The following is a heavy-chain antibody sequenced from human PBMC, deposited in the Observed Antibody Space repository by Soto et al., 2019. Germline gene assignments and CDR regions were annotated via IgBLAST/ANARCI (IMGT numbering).Heavy chain of an antibody. CDR2: VYYTGRT. Sequence: SETLSLTCIVSGGSISGYYWSWIRQPPEKGLEWIGSVYYTGRTSYNPSLKSRVTISLDASENHFSLKLTSMTDADTAVYYCARHMDTSGNEAFGYWGQGTLVTVS. V-gene: IGHV4-59*08. CDR3: ARHMDTSGNEAFGY. D-gene: IGHD1-1*01. J-gene: IGHJ4*02. CDR1: GGSISGYY.